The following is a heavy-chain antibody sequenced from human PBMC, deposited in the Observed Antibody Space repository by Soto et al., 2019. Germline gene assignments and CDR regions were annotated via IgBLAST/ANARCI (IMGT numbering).Heavy chain of an antibody. D-gene: IGHD2-2*01. J-gene: IGHJ4*02. CDR3: ARGGALWDIVVVPAATYERGHIDY. CDR1: GGSFSGYY. V-gene: IGHV4-34*01. CDR2: INHSGST. Sequence: QVQLQQWGAGLLKPSETLSLTCAVYGGSFSGYYWSWIRQPPGKGLEWIGEINHSGSTNYNPSLKSRVTISVDTSKNHFSLKLSSVTAADTAVYYCARGGALWDIVVVPAATYERGHIDYWGQGTLVTVSS.